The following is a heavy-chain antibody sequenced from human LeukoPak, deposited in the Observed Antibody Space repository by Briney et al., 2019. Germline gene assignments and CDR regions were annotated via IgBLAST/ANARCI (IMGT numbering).Heavy chain of an antibody. CDR1: GFTFSSYW. CDR2: ISSDGSST. V-gene: IGHV3-74*01. D-gene: IGHD1-26*01. Sequence: GGSLRLSCAASGFTFSSYWMHWVRQAPGKGLVWVSRISSDGSSTSYADSVKGRFTISRDNAKNTLYLQMNSLRAEDTAEYYCARDSGSSEYYFDYWGQGTLVTVSS. CDR3: ARDSGSSEYYFDY. J-gene: IGHJ4*02.